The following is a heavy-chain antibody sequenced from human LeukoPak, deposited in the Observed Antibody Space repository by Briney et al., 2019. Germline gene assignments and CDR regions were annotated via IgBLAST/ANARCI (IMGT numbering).Heavy chain of an antibody. V-gene: IGHV3-21*01. Sequence: PGGSLRLSCAASGFTFSSYSMKWVRQAPGKGLEWVSSISSSSSYIYYADSVKGRFTNSRDNAKNSLYLQMNSLRAEDTAVYYCARTYYDILTGYYLSAFDIWGQGTMVTVSS. CDR1: GFTFSSYS. CDR2: ISSSSSYI. J-gene: IGHJ3*02. CDR3: ARTYYDILTGYYLSAFDI. D-gene: IGHD3-9*01.